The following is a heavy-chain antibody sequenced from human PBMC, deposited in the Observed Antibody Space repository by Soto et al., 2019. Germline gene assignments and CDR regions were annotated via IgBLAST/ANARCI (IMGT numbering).Heavy chain of an antibody. CDR2: IYSDADK. J-gene: IGHJ4*02. CDR1: GFSLTASAVG. V-gene: IGHV2-5*02. Sequence: QITLKESGPTLVKPTETLTLTCSFSGFSLTASAVGVGWIRQPPGKALEWLALIYSDADKRSSPSLKNRVTITKDTPKNHVVLTLTNIDPVDTGTYYCAHSLSNFRFFDYWGQGILVTVSS. D-gene: IGHD4-4*01. CDR3: AHSLSNFRFFDY.